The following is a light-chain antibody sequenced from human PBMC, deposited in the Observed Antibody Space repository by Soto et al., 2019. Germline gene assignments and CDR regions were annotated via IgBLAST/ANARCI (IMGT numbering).Light chain of an antibody. CDR2: DVS. CDR3: QQYNTYSGT. Sequence: DIVLTQSPVTLSLSPGERATLSCRASQSVSNSLAWYQQKPGQPPRLLIYDVSNRATGIPARFSGSGSGTEFTLTINSLQPDDFATYYCQQYNTYSGTFGPGTKVDIK. V-gene: IGKV3-11*01. J-gene: IGKJ1*01. CDR1: QSVSNS.